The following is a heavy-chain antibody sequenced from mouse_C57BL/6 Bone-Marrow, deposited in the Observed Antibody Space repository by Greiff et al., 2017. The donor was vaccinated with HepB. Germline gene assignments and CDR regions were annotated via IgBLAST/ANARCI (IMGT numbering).Heavy chain of an antibody. CDR2: TFYSGIT. D-gene: IGHD1-1*01. CDR1: GFSINSDCY. Sequence: EVKLEESGPSLVRPSQTLSLTCTVTGFSINSDCYWIWIRQFPGNKLEYIGYTFYSGITYYNPSLESRTYITRDTSKNQFSLKLSSVTTEDTATYYCARGNYYYGSSLYAMDYWGQGTSVTVSS. V-gene: IGHV3-3*01. J-gene: IGHJ4*01. CDR3: ARGNYYYGSSLYAMDY.